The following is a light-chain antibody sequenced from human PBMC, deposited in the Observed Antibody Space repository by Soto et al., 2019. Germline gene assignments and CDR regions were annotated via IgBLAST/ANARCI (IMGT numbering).Light chain of an antibody. CDR3: QHYNSWPRTWT. Sequence: EIVMTHSPATLSLSPCERATLSFSASQSVSINLAWYQQKPGQAPRLLIYGASTRATGIPARFSGSGSGTEFTLTISSLQSEDFAVYHCQHYNSWPRTWTFGQGTKVDIK. CDR1: QSVSIN. V-gene: IGKV3-15*01. CDR2: GAS. J-gene: IGKJ1*01.